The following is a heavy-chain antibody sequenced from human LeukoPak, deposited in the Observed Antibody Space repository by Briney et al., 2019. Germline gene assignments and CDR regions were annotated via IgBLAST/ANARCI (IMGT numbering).Heavy chain of an antibody. V-gene: IGHV3-74*01. J-gene: IGHJ2*01. Sequence: PGGSLRLSCAASGFTFSRYWMHWVRQAPGRGLVWVSRINSDGSSTSYADSVKGRFTISRDNARNTLYLQMNSLTAEDTAVYYCARDGLAAATLHWYFDLWGRGTLVTVSS. D-gene: IGHD2-15*01. CDR1: GFTFSRYW. CDR2: INSDGSST. CDR3: ARDGLAAATLHWYFDL.